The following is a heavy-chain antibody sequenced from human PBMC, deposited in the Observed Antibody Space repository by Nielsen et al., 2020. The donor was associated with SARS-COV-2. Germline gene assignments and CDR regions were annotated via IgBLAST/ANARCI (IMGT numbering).Heavy chain of an antibody. CDR1: GFSLITNGMC. J-gene: IGHJ4*02. CDR2: IHWGDDK. D-gene: IGHD6-13*01. Sequence: SGPTLVKPTQTLTLTCTFSGFSLITNGMCVSWTRQPPGKALEWLALIHWGDDKYYSRSLRTRLTISKDTSKNQVVLTMANMDPADTATYYCARTAAPTGPFDYWGQGTLVTVSS. CDR3: ARTAAPTGPFDY. V-gene: IGHV2-70*01.